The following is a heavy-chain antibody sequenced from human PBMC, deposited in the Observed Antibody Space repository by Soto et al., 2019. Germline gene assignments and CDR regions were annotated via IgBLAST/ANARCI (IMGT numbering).Heavy chain of an antibody. CDR3: ARDSRGGAARRPTFYY. J-gene: IGHJ4*02. V-gene: IGHV3-48*03. D-gene: IGHD6-6*01. CDR1: GFTFSSFE. Sequence: EVQLAESGGGLAQPGGSLRLSCVGSGFTFSSFEMNWVRQTPGKGLEWLSYIGRSGETIYYADSVKGRFTISRDNAKSSLFLQMNGLRDEDTGIYYCARDSRGGAARRPTFYYWGRGTLVNVSS. CDR2: IGRSGETI.